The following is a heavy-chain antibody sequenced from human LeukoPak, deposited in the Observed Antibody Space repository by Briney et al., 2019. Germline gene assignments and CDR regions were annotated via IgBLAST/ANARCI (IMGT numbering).Heavy chain of an antibody. Sequence: PGGSLRLSCAASGFTFSYYTMNWVRQAPGKGLEWVSSISSSSTYISYADSVKGRFTISRDNAKNSLYLQMNSLRAEDTAVYYCARDRVRVGGYSYGSFDYWGQGTLVTVSS. CDR3: ARDRVRVGGYSYGSFDY. D-gene: IGHD5-18*01. CDR2: ISSSSTYI. CDR1: GFTFSYYT. V-gene: IGHV3-21*01. J-gene: IGHJ4*02.